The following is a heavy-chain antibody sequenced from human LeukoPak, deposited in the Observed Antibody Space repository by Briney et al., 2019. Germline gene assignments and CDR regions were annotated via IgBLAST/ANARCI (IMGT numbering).Heavy chain of an antibody. CDR2: IYPGDSDT. D-gene: IGHD2-2*01. CDR1: GYSFTSYW. Sequence: GESLKISCKGSGYSFTSYWIGWVRQMPGKGLEWMGIIYPGDSDTSYSPSFQGQVTISADKSISTAYLQWSSLKASDTAMYYCARQSVVPAAMGDYYYYYGMDVWGQGTTVTVSS. CDR3: ARQSVVPAAMGDYYYYYGMDV. V-gene: IGHV5-51*01. J-gene: IGHJ6*02.